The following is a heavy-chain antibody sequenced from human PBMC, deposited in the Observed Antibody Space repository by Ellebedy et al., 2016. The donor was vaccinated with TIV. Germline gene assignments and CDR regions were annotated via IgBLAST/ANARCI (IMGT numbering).Heavy chain of an antibody. V-gene: IGHV3-23*03. CDR2: IYSGGST. CDR3: AKVPDEFWRHMDG. Sequence: GESLKISCAASGFTFSNYAMGWVRQAPGKGLEWVSIIYSGGSTYYADAVKGRFTISSDKSTNTLYQQMNSLRAEDTALYYCAKVPDEFWRHMDGWGRGTTVTVSS. CDR1: GFTFSNYA. D-gene: IGHD3-3*01. J-gene: IGHJ6*02.